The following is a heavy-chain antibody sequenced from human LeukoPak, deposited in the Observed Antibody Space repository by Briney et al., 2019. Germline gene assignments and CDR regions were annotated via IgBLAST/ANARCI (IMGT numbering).Heavy chain of an antibody. CDR1: GFTFSSYS. Sequence: GGSLRLSCAASGFTFSSYSMNWVRQAPGKGLEWVSFISRSGSYMYYADSVKGRFTISRDNAKNSLYLQMNSLRAEDTAVYYCARDPNSSGFSSHFDYWGQGTLVTVSS. CDR2: ISRSGSYM. CDR3: ARDPNSSGFSSHFDY. D-gene: IGHD3-22*01. J-gene: IGHJ4*02. V-gene: IGHV3-21*01.